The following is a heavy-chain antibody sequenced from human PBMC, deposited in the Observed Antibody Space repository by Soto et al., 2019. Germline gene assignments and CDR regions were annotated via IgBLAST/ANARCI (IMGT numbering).Heavy chain of an antibody. J-gene: IGHJ4*02. CDR3: ARNLAVDYGDYWGYFDY. CDR2: ISYDGSNK. CDR1: GFTFSSYA. Sequence: VQLVESGGGVVQPGRSLRLSCAASGFTFSSYAMHWVRQAPGKGLEWVAVISYDGSNKYYADSVKGRFTISRDNSKNTLYLQMNSLRAEDTAVYYCARNLAVDYGDYWGYFDYWGQGTLVTVSS. D-gene: IGHD4-17*01. V-gene: IGHV3-30-3*01.